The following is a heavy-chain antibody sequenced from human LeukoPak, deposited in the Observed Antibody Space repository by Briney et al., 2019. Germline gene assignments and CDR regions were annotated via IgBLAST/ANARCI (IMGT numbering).Heavy chain of an antibody. CDR3: ARDAWVGATPYYYFYMDV. CDR2: ISSSGGST. V-gene: IGHV3-23*01. J-gene: IGHJ6*03. CDR1: GFTFSSYA. Sequence: PGGSLRLSCAASGFTFSSYAMSWVRQAPGKGLEWVSGISSSGGSTYYADSVKGRFTISRDNSKNTLYLRMNSLRAEDTADCARDAWVGATPYYYFYMDVWGKGTTVTVSS. D-gene: IGHD1-26*01.